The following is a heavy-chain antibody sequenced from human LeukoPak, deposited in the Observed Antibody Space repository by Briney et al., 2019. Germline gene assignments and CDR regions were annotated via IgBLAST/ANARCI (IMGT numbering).Heavy chain of an antibody. CDR3: ARDPRNVGLAP. CDR1: GFTFSSYW. CDR2: INSDGSST. D-gene: IGHD2-15*01. J-gene: IGHJ5*02. V-gene: IGHV3-74*01. Sequence: GGSLRLSCAASGFTFSSYWMHWVRQAPGKGLVWVSRINSDGSSTRYADSVKGRFTISRDNAKNTLYLQKNSLRAEDTAVYYCARDPRNVGLAPWGQGTLVTVSS.